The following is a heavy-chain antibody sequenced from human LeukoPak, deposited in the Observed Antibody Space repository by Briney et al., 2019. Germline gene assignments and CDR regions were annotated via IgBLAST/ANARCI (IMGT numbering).Heavy chain of an antibody. J-gene: IGHJ5*02. CDR3: ARVHDYGLTNWFDP. CDR2: ISSSSAYI. V-gene: IGHV3-21*06. Sequence: PGGSLRLSCAASGFTFNTYSMNWVRQAPGKGLEWVSAISSSSAYIYYAESVKGRSTISRDNAKNSVYLQMNSLRAEDTAVYYCARVHDYGLTNWFDPWGQGTLVTVSS. D-gene: IGHD4-17*01. CDR1: GFTFNTYS.